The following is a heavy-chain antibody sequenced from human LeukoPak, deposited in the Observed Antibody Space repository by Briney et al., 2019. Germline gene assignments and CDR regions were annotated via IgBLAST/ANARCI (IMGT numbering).Heavy chain of an antibody. J-gene: IGHJ4*02. CDR2: INAGNGNT. V-gene: IGHV1-3*01. D-gene: IGHD6-13*01. CDR3: ATDHHSSRAFDY. Sequence: GASVKVSCEASGYTFTSYVMHWVRQAPGQRLEWMGWINAGNGNTKYSQKFQGRVTITRDTSASTAYMELSSLRSEDTAVYYCATDHHSSRAFDYWGQGTLVTVSS. CDR1: GYTFTSYV.